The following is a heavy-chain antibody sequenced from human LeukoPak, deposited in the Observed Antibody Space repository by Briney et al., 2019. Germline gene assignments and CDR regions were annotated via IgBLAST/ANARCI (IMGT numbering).Heavy chain of an antibody. V-gene: IGHV3-23*01. CDR3: AKGERITLIVPDY. D-gene: IGHD3-22*01. CDR2: ISGSGGST. Sequence: PGGSLRLSCAASGFTFSSYAMSWVRQAPGKGLEWVSAISGSGGSTYYADSVQGRLTISRDNSKNTLYLQMKSLRAEDTAVYYWAKGERITLIVPDYWGQGTLVTVS. J-gene: IGHJ4*02. CDR1: GFTFSSYA.